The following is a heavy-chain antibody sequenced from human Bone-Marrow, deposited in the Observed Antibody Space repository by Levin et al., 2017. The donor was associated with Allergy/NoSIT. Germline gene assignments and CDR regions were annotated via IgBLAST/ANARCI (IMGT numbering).Heavy chain of an antibody. D-gene: IGHD2-15*01. J-gene: IGHJ4*02. CDR1: GYTFTGYY. CDR3: AKERGARAWYYDY. V-gene: IGHV1-2*06. CDR2: INPNSGGT. Sequence: ASVKVSCKASGYTFTGYYMHWVRQAPGQGLEWMGRINPNSGGTNYAQKFQGRVTMTRDTSISTAYMELRGLKSDDTAVFYCAKERGARAWYYDYWGQGTLVTVAS.